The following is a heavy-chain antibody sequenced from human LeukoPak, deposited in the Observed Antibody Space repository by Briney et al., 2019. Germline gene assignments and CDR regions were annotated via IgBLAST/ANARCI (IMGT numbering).Heavy chain of an antibody. J-gene: IGHJ4*02. Sequence: GGSLRLSCAASGFTFSSYEMNWVRQAPGKGLEWVSYISSSGSTIYYADSVKGRFTISRDNAKNSLYLQMNSLRAEDTAVYYCARVGCSRTSCYYSGFDYWGQGTLVTVSS. D-gene: IGHD2-2*01. V-gene: IGHV3-48*03. CDR3: ARVGCSRTSCYYSGFDY. CDR2: ISSSGSTI. CDR1: GFTFSSYE.